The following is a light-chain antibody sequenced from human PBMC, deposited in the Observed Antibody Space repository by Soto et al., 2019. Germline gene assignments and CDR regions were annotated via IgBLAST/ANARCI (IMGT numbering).Light chain of an antibody. CDR2: DVS. V-gene: IGLV2-14*01. CDR3: SSYTSSSTLPYV. Sequence: QSVLTQPASVSGSPGQSITISCTGTSSDVSGYNYVSWYQQHPGKAPKLMIYDVSNRPSGVSNRFSGSKSGNTASLTISVLQAEDEADYYCSSYTSSSTLPYVFGTGTKATVL. J-gene: IGLJ1*01. CDR1: SSDVSGYNY.